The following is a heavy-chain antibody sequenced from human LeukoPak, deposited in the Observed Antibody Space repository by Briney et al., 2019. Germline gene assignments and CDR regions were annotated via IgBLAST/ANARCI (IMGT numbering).Heavy chain of an antibody. CDR3: ARDTAGTMVRGALYYYYYGMDV. CDR1: GGSISSYY. D-gene: IGHD3-10*01. Sequence: SETLSLTCTVSGGSISSYYWSWIRQPAGKGLEWIGRIYTSGSTNYNPSLKSRVTMSVDTSKNQFSLKLSSVTAADTAVYYCARDTAGTMVRGALYYYYYGMDVWGQGTTVTVSS. V-gene: IGHV4-4*07. CDR2: IYTSGST. J-gene: IGHJ6*02.